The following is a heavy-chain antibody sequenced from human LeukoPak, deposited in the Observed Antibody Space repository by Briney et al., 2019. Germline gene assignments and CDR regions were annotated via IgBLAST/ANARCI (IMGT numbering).Heavy chain of an antibody. CDR1: GFTVRKEY. CDR2: MNPDGSVK. V-gene: IGHV3-7*01. D-gene: IGHD3-10*01. J-gene: IGHJ4*02. CDR3: ARDPNHGALDY. Sequence: GGSLRLSCAASGFTVRKEYMTWVRQAPGKGLEWVGDMNPDGSVKAYVDSVKGRFTMSRDNTENSVYLQMNSLRVDDTAVYYCARDPNHGALDYWGQGTLVTVSS.